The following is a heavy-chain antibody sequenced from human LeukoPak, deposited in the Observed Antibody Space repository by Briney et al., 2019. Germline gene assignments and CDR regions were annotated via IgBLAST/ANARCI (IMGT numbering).Heavy chain of an antibody. CDR1: GYTFTSYG. J-gene: IGHJ4*02. V-gene: IGHV1-18*01. D-gene: IGHD3-9*01. CDR3: PRGYQRYYDILTGKYDYFDY. CDR2: ISAYNGNT. Sequence: GASVKVSCKASGYTFTSYGISWVRQAPGQGLEWMGWISAYNGNTNYAQKLQGRVTMTTDTSTSTAYMELRSLRSDDTTVYYCPRGYQRYYDILTGKYDYFDYWGEGTLVTVSS.